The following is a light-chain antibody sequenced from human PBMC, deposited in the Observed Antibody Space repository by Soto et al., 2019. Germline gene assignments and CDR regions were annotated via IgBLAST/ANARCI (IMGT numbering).Light chain of an antibody. J-gene: IGKJ2*01. V-gene: IGKV3-11*01. CDR1: PSFSSY. CDR3: QQRSNWPPYT. CDR2: DAS. Sequence: EIVLTQSPATLSLSPGERATLSCRASPSFSSYLAWYQQKPGQAPRLLIYDASHSATGIPARFSGSGSGTDFTLTISSLEPEDSAVYYCQQRSNWPPYTFGQGTKLEIK.